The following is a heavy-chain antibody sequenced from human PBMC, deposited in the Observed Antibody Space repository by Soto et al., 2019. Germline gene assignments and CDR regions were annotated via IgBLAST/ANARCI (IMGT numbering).Heavy chain of an antibody. Sequence: QVQLVQTGAEEKKPGASVKVSCKASGYTFATYAMHWVRQAPGQRLEWMGWIDAGTGNTNYSQKFQGRVTISRDTSASTAYRELSSLRSEDTAVYYCARGEIASGHYYYGMDVWGQGTTVTVSS. V-gene: IGHV1-3*05. CDR3: ARGEIASGHYYYGMDV. D-gene: IGHD2-21*01. J-gene: IGHJ6*02. CDR1: GYTFATYA. CDR2: IDAGTGNT.